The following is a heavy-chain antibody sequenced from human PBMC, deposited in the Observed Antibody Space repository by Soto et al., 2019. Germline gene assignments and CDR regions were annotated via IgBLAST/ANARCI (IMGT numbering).Heavy chain of an antibody. CDR1: GFSLSTRGVG. D-gene: IGHD1-1*01. CDR3: AASYNSSTDYGFDV. CDR2: IYWDDDE. Sequence: QITLKESGQTLVNPTQMLTLTCTFSGFSLSTRGVGVGWFRQPPGEALEWLALIYWDDDERYSPSLRSRLTITKDTSKNKVVLTLTNLETVDTGTYFCAASYNSSTDYGFDVLGQGTRVTVSS. V-gene: IGHV2-5*02. J-gene: IGHJ3*01.